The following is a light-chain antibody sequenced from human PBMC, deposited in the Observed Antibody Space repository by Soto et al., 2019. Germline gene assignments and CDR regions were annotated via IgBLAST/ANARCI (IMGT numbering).Light chain of an antibody. CDR3: QQYGSSQFT. Sequence: EIVLMQSPGTLSLSPGEGATLSCRASQSVNSNYLAWYQQKPGQAPTVLIFDTSRRATGVPDRFSGSGSGTDFTRTISRLEPDDFAVYYCQQYGSSQFTFGPGTKVHIK. CDR2: DTS. J-gene: IGKJ3*01. CDR1: QSVNSNY. V-gene: IGKV3-20*01.